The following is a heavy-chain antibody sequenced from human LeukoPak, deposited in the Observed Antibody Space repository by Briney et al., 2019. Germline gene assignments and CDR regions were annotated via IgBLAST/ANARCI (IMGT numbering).Heavy chain of an antibody. Sequence: PSETLSLTRAVSGGSISSGGYSWSWIRQPPGKGLEWIGYIYHSGSTYYNPSLKSRVTISVDRSKNQFSLKLSSVTAADTAVYYCSKGDYGDYRFDPWGQGTLVTVSS. J-gene: IGHJ5*02. CDR3: SKGDYGDYRFDP. V-gene: IGHV4-30-2*01. D-gene: IGHD4-17*01. CDR2: IYHSGST. CDR1: GGSISSGGYS.